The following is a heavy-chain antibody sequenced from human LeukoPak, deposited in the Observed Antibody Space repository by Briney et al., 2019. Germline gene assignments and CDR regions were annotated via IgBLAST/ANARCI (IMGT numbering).Heavy chain of an antibody. CDR2: ISGSGGST. V-gene: IGHV3-23*01. D-gene: IGHD4-17*01. CDR1: GFTFSNSA. CDR3: AKLLNDYGDYYFDN. J-gene: IGHJ4*02. Sequence: GGSLRLSCAASGFTFSNSALSWVRQAPGKGLEWVSDISGSGGSTYYADSVKGRFTISRDNSKNTPYLQMNSLRAEDTAVYYCAKLLNDYGDYYFDNWGQGTLVTVSS.